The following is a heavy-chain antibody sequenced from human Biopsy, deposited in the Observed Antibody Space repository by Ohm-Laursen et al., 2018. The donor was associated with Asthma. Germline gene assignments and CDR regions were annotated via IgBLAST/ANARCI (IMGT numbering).Heavy chain of an antibody. J-gene: IGHJ1*01. D-gene: IGHD3-3*01. CDR2: IKHDGSEK. V-gene: IGHV3-7*01. CDR3: AITFHFWSPYHAEHYQL. Sequence: SLRLSCAASGFTFGDYCMSWVRQVPGQGLEWVANIKHDGSEKNHVDSLKGRFTISRDNAKNLLFLQMNSLRAEDTAVYYCAITFHFWSPYHAEHYQLWGQGTLVTVSS. CDR1: GFTFGDYC.